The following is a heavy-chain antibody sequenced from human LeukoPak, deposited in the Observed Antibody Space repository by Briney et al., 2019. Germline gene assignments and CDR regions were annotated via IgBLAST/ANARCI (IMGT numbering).Heavy chain of an antibody. CDR1: GFTFSSYA. CDR3: ARAVRGTLFDP. Sequence: GRSLRLSCAASGFTFSSYAMHWVRQAPGKGLEWVAVISYDGSNKYYADSVKGRFTISRDNSKNTLYLQLNSLRAEDTAVYYCARAVRGTLFDPWGQGTPVTVSS. J-gene: IGHJ5*02. D-gene: IGHD3-16*01. CDR2: ISYDGSNK. V-gene: IGHV3-30-3*01.